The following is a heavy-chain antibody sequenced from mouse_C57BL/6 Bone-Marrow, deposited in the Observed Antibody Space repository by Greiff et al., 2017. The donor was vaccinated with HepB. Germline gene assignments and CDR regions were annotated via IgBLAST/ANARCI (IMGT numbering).Heavy chain of an antibody. CDR1: GFTFSSYG. CDR3: ARHRSYYDYLDY. CDR2: ISSGGSYT. V-gene: IGHV5-6*02. Sequence: DVMLVESGGDLVKPGGSLKLSCAASGFTFSSYGMSWVRPTPDKRLEWVATISSGGSYTYYPDSVKGRFTISRDNAKNTLYLQMSSLKSEDTAMYYCARHRSYYDYLDYWGQGTSVTVSS. D-gene: IGHD2-4*01. J-gene: IGHJ4*01.